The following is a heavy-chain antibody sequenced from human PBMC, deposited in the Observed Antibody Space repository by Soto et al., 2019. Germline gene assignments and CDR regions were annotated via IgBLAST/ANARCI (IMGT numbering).Heavy chain of an antibody. CDR3: AGRDFGVMADAFDI. CDR1: GFDFRTYA. CDR2: ITGSGGSS. V-gene: IGHV3-23*01. J-gene: IGHJ3*02. D-gene: IGHD2-8*01. Sequence: EVQLLESGGGLVQPGGSLRLSCVASGFDFRTYAMSWVRQAPGKGLEWVSSITGSGGSSYYADSVKGLFTISRDNSKNTLNLQMNSLRVEDTAVYYCAGRDFGVMADAFDIWGQGTKVAVSS.